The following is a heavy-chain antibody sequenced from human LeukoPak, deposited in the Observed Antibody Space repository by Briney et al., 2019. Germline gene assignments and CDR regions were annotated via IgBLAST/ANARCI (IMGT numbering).Heavy chain of an antibody. Sequence: PGGSLRLSCAASGFTFSSYAMHWVRQAPGKGLEWVAVISYDGSNKYYADSVKGRFTISRDNSKNTLYLQMNGLRAEDTAVYYCARDTAMVTNYFDYWGLGTLVTVSS. CDR3: ARDTAMVTNYFDY. CDR1: GFTFSSYA. D-gene: IGHD5-18*01. V-gene: IGHV3-30-3*01. J-gene: IGHJ4*02. CDR2: ISYDGSNK.